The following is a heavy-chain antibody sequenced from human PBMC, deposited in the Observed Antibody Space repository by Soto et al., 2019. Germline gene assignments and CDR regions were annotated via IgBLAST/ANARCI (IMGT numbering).Heavy chain of an antibody. J-gene: IGHJ4*02. Sequence: PSETLSLTCTVSGGSISSGGYYWSWIRQHPGKGLEWIGYIYYSGSTYYNPSLKSRVTISVDTSKNQFSLKLSSVTAADTAVYYCASGYYDSSGYWWYYFDYWGQGTLVTVSS. CDR3: ASGYYDSSGYWWYYFDY. CDR2: IYYSGST. CDR1: GGSISSGGYY. V-gene: IGHV4-31*03. D-gene: IGHD3-22*01.